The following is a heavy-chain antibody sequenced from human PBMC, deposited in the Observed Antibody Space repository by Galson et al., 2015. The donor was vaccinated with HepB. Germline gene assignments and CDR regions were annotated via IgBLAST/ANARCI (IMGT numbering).Heavy chain of an antibody. CDR2: INSDGSST. V-gene: IGHV3-74*01. J-gene: IGHJ4*02. D-gene: IGHD6-6*01. CDR3: ARTSIAARHLDY. CDR1: GFTFSSYW. Sequence: SLRLSCAASGFTFSSYWMHWVRQAPGKGLVWVSRINSDGSSTSYADSVKGRFTISRDNAKNTLYLQMNSLRAEDTAVYYCARTSIAARHLDYWGQGTLVTVSS.